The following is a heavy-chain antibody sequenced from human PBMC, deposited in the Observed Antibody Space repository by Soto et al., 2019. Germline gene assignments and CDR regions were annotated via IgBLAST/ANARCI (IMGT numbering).Heavy chain of an antibody. CDR3: AILTPITGVY. CDR1: RVGFITYT. V-gene: IGHV1-69*10. CDR2: IIPMFGII. J-gene: IGHJ4*02. Sequence: PVKGSCEVSRVGFITYTPTWVRPAPGQGLEWLGGIIPMFGIINYAQKFQGRVTITADRSTTTAYMELISLRSDDTAVYYCAILTPITGVYWGQGAQVTVSS. D-gene: IGHD5-12*01.